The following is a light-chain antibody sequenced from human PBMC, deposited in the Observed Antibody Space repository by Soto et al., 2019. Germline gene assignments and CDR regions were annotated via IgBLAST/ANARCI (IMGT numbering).Light chain of an antibody. CDR2: EVS. V-gene: IGLV2-18*02. J-gene: IGLJ2*01. Sequence: QSALTQPPSVSGSPGQSVTMSCTGTSSDVGSYNRVSWYQQPPGTAPKLMIYEVSNRPSGVPDRFSGSKSGNTASLIISGLQAEDEADYYCSSYTSSSTLVFGGGTKVTVL. CDR3: SSYTSSSTLV. CDR1: SSDVGSYNR.